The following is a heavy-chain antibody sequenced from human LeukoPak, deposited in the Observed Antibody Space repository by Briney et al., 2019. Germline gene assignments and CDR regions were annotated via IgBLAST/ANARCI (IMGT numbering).Heavy chain of an antibody. Sequence: ASVKVSCKASGYTFTGYYMHWVRQAPGQGLEWMGWINPNSGGTNYAQKFQGRVTMTRDTSISTAYMELSRLRSDDTAVYYCARDIPTVTTSLDYWGQGTLVTVSS. CDR2: INPNSGGT. J-gene: IGHJ4*02. CDR1: GYTFTGYY. CDR3: ARDIPTVTTSLDY. V-gene: IGHV1-2*02. D-gene: IGHD4-17*01.